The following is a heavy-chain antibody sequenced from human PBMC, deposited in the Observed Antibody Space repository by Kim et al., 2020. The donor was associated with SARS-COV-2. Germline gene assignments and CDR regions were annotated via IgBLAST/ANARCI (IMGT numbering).Heavy chain of an antibody. CDR3: AKETDSSGWYWYFDL. V-gene: IGHV3-30*18. D-gene: IGHD3-22*01. CDR2: ISYDGSNK. Sequence: GGSLRLSCAASGFTFSSYGMHWVRQAPGKGLEWVAVISYDGSNKYYADSVKGRFTISRDNSKNTLYLQMNSLRAEDTAVYYCAKETDSSGWYWYFDLWGR. J-gene: IGHJ2*01. CDR1: GFTFSSYG.